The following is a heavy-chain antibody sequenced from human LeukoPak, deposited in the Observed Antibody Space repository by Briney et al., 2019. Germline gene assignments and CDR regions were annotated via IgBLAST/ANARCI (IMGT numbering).Heavy chain of an antibody. CDR2: LSGGGGTT. CDR3: AKDLGDGYNVPDAFDI. Sequence: PGGSLRLSCAASGFIFSSYAMSWVRQAPGKGLEWVSSLSGGGGTTYYADSVEGRFTISRDNSKNTLYLEMNSLRAEDTAVYYCAKDLGDGYNVPDAFDIWGQGTMVTVSS. D-gene: IGHD5-24*01. V-gene: IGHV3-23*01. J-gene: IGHJ3*02. CDR1: GFIFSSYA.